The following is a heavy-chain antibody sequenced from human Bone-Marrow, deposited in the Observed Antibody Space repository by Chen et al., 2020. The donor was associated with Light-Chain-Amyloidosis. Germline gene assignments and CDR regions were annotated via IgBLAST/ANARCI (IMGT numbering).Heavy chain of an antibody. V-gene: IGHV3-23*01. CDR3: AKGEHDILTGYYPYYYYYGMDV. J-gene: IGHJ6*02. CDR1: GFTFSSYA. CDR2: ISGSGGST. D-gene: IGHD3-9*01. Sequence: EVQLLESGGGLVQPGGSLRLSCAASGFTFSSYAMSWVRQAPGKGLEWCSAISGSGGSTYYADSVKGRFTISRDNSKNTLYLQMNSLRAEDTAVYYCAKGEHDILTGYYPYYYYYGMDVWGQGTTVTVSS.